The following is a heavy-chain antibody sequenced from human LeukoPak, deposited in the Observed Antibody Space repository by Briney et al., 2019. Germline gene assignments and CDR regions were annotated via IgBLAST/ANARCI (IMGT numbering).Heavy chain of an antibody. CDR2: IYYSGST. D-gene: IGHD3-22*01. J-gene: IGHJ4*02. CDR3: ASQHYDSSGIDY. Sequence: SETLSLTCTVSGGSISSYYWSWIRQPPGKGLEWIGYIYYSGSTNYNPSLKGRVTISVDTSKNQFSLKLSSVTAADTAVYYCASQHYDSSGIDYWGQGTLVTVSS. V-gene: IGHV4-59*08. CDR1: GGSISSYY.